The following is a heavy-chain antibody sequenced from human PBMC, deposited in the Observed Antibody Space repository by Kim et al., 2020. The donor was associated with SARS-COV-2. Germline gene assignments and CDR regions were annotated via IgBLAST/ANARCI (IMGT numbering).Heavy chain of an antibody. D-gene: IGHD6-13*01. CDR3: ARLPQQLVHYYYYGMDV. V-gene: IGHV3-11*04. J-gene: IGHJ6*02. Sequence: VKGRFTSSRDNAKTSLYLQMNSLRAEDTAVYYCARLPQQLVHYYYYGMDVWGQGTTVTVSS.